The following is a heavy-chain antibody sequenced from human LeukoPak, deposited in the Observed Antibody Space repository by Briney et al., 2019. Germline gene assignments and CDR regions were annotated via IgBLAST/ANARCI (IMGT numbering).Heavy chain of an antibody. CDR3: ARHAVDIVGYYYGMDV. CDR1: GGSFSGYY. D-gene: IGHD2-15*01. CDR2: INHSGST. Sequence: KASETLSLTCAVYGGSFSGYYWSWIRQPPGKGLEWIGEINHSGSTNYNPSLKSRVTISVDTSKNQFSLKLSSVTAADTAVYYCARHAVDIVGYYYGMDVWGQGTTVTVSS. J-gene: IGHJ6*02. V-gene: IGHV4-34*01.